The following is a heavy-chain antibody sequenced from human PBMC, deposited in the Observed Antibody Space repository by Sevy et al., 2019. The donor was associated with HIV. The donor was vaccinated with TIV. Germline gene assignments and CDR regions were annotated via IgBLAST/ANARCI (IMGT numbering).Heavy chain of an antibody. CDR2: MYHSGST. CDR3: ARATGSSAGFDS. D-gene: IGHD2-15*01. V-gene: IGHV4-31*03. CDR1: GGSISSGGYF. J-gene: IGHJ4*01. Sequence: SETLSLTCTVSGGSISSGGYFWSWIPQHPGKGLEWIGYMYHSGSTYYNPSLKSRLSMSMDPSKNQFSLRMSTVTAADTAIYFCARATGSSAGFDSWGHGTVVTVSS.